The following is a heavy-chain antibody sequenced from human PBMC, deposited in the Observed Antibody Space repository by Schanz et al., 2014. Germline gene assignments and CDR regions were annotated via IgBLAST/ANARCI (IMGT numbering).Heavy chain of an antibody. J-gene: IGHJ4*02. V-gene: IGHV3-48*01. CDR1: GFTFSTST. CDR2: VSRSTPDI. CDR3: VSQTGSPNY. D-gene: IGHD6-13*01. Sequence: EVQLVESGGGLVQPGGSLRLSCAASGFTFSTSTMHWVRQAPGKGLEWVSYVSRSTPDIYYADSVKGRFTMSRDNAKNSVFLQMNSLRAEDTAVYFCVSQTGSPNYWGQGTLVTVSS.